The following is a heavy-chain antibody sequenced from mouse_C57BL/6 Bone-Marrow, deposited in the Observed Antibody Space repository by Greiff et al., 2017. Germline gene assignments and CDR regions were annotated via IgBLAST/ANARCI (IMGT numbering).Heavy chain of an antibody. V-gene: IGHV14-2*01. Sequence: VQLQQSGAELVKPGAPVKLSCTASGFNIKDYYMHWVKQRTEQGLEWIGRIDPEDGETKYAPKFQGKATITAETSSNTAYLQLSSLTSEDTAVYFCARKGTVVATYYFDYWGQGTTLTVSS. CDR2: IDPEDGET. CDR1: GFNIKDYY. D-gene: IGHD1-1*01. J-gene: IGHJ2*01. CDR3: ARKGTVVATYYFDY.